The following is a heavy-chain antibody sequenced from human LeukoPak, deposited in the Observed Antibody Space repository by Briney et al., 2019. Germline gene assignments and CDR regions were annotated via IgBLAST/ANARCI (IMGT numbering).Heavy chain of an antibody. J-gene: IGHJ4*02. CDR3: ARDRLSPPDKDRYGYGAMDY. CDR1: GYTFTGYY. CDR2: INPNNGGT. V-gene: IGHV1-2*02. Sequence: ASLKVSCKASGYTFTGYYIHWVRQAPGQGLEWMGWINPNNGGTNFAQKFQGRLTMTGDTSISTAYMELSRLRSDDTAMYYCARDRLSPPDKDRYGYGAMDYWGQGTLVTVSS. D-gene: IGHD5-18*01.